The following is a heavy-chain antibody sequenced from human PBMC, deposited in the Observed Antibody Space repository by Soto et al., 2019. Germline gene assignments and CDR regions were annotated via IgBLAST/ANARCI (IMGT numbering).Heavy chain of an antibody. Sequence: SETLSLTCAVYGESFSGYYWSWIRQPPGKGLEWIGGINHRGRTNYNPSLKSRVTISVDTSKNQFSLNLSSVTAADTSVYYCARGGYSYMDIYYWGHGTLVTVSS. V-gene: IGHV4-34*01. CDR3: ARGGYSYMDIYY. D-gene: IGHD5-18*01. CDR1: GESFSGYY. J-gene: IGHJ4*01. CDR2: INHRGRT.